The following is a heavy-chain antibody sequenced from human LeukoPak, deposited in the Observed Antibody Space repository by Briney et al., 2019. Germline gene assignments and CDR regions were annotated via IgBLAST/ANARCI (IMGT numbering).Heavy chain of an antibody. CDR1: GFTFSNYW. V-gene: IGHV3-7*01. CDR2: IKVDGSET. J-gene: IGHJ4*02. Sequence: GGSLRLSCAASGFTFSNYWMSWVRQVPGKGLEWLANIKVDGSETYYVDSLKGRFTISGDNAKNSVYLQMNSLRVEDTAVYYCARDGHWEVTRGHYFDYWGQGTLVTVSS. CDR3: ARDGHWEVTRGHYFDY. D-gene: IGHD4-11*01.